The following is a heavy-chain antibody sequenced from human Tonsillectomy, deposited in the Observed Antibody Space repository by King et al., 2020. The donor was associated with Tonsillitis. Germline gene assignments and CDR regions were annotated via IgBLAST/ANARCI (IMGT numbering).Heavy chain of an antibody. J-gene: IGHJ3*02. CDR1: GFTFDDYA. CDR2: ISWNSGSI. CDR3: AKDIRSSTSLTVFDI. D-gene: IGHD2-2*01. Sequence: VQLVESWGGLVQPGRSLRLSCAASGFTFDDYAMHWVRQAPGKGLEWVSGISWNSGSIGYSGSGKGRFTISRDNAKNSLYLQMNSLRAEDTALYYCAKDIRSSTSLTVFDIWGQGTMVTVSS. V-gene: IGHV3-9*01.